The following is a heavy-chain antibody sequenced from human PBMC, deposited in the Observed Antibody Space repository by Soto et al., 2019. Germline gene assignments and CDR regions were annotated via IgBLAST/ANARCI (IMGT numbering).Heavy chain of an antibody. CDR2: IIPIFGTA. Sequence: GASVKVSCKASGGTFSSYAISWVRQAPGQGLEWMGGIIPIFGTANYAQKFQGRVTITADESTSTAYMELSSLRSEDTAVYYCARDNSYYYGMDVWGQGTTVTVSS. V-gene: IGHV1-69*13. CDR1: GGTFSSYA. J-gene: IGHJ6*02. CDR3: ARDNSYYYGMDV.